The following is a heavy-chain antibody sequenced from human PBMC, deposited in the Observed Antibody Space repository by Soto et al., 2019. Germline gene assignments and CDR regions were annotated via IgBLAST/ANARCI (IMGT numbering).Heavy chain of an antibody. Sequence: GGSLRLSCAASGFTFSSYWMSWVRQAPGKGLEWVANIKQDGSEEYYVDSVKGRFTVSRDNAKNSLYLQMNCLRAEDTAVYYCARATGVVAATILDYWGQGTLVTVSS. CDR1: GFTFSSYW. J-gene: IGHJ4*02. CDR3: ARATGVVAATILDY. V-gene: IGHV3-7*05. CDR2: IKQDGSEE. D-gene: IGHD2-15*01.